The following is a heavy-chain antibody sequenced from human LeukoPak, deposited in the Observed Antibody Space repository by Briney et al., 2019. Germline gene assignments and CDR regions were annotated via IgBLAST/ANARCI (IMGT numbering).Heavy chain of an antibody. J-gene: IGHJ5*02. V-gene: IGHV1-8*01. CDR1: GYTFTSYD. CDR3: TRARNYDILTGWEGGAYNWFDP. Sequence: ASVKVSCKASGYTFTSYDINWVRQATGQGLEWMGWMNPNSGNTGYAQKFQGRVTMTRNTSISTAYMELSSLRSEDTAVYYCTRARNYDILTGWEGGAYNWFDPWGQGTLVTASS. CDR2: MNPNSGNT. D-gene: IGHD3-9*01.